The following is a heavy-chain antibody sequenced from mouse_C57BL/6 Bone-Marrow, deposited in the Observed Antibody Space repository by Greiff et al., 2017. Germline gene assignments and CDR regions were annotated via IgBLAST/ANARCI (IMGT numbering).Heavy chain of an antibody. CDR1: GFNIKDEY. V-gene: IGHV14-4*01. Sequence: VQLQQSGAELVRPGASVKLCCTASGFNIKDEYMHWVKQRPDQGLEWIGWIDPENGDTEYASKFQGKATITAETSSNTAYLQLSSLTSEDTAVYYCTRYPDYWGQGTTLTVSS. CDR2: IDPENGDT. J-gene: IGHJ2*01. D-gene: IGHD1-1*01. CDR3: TRYPDY.